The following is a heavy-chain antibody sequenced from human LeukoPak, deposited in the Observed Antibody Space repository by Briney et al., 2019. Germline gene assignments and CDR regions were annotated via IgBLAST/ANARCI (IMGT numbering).Heavy chain of an antibody. D-gene: IGHD3-3*01. CDR2: ISSSGNTT. J-gene: IGHJ4*02. CDR1: GFTFSDYY. CDR3: GRAYDFSRH. Sequence: PGGSLRLSCAASGFTFSDYYMSWIRQAPGKGLECVSYISSSGNTTYHADSVKGRFTISRDNAKNSLYLQMNSLRAEDTALYYCGRAYDFSRHWGQGTLVTVS. V-gene: IGHV3-11*04.